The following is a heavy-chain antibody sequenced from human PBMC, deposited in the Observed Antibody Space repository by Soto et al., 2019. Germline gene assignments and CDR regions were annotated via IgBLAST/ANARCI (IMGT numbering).Heavy chain of an antibody. Sequence: PGGSLRLSCAASGFTFSSYGMHWVRQAPGKGLEWVAVIWYDGSNKYYADSVKGRFTISRDNSKNTLYLQMNSLRAEDTAVYYCARGTSSGYDRNSYSYYYTDVWGKGTTVTVSS. CDR2: IWYDGSNK. V-gene: IGHV3-33*01. D-gene: IGHD5-12*01. J-gene: IGHJ6*03. CDR1: GFTFSSYG. CDR3: ARGTSSGYDRNSYSYYYTDV.